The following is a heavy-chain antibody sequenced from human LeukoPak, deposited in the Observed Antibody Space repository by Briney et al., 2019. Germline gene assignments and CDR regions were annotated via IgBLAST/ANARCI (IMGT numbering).Heavy chain of an antibody. CDR2: ISYSGRT. CDR3: ASEYSSSSGDDY. J-gene: IGHJ4*02. D-gene: IGHD6-6*01. CDR1: GGSIGNNGFS. Sequence: PSETLSLTWTVSGGSIGNNGFSWGWIRQPPGEGLEWIGTISYSGRTYKNPSLKSRITLSVETSKNQFSLNLTSVTAADTAIYSCASEYSSSSGDDYWGQGLLVTVSS. V-gene: IGHV4-39*02.